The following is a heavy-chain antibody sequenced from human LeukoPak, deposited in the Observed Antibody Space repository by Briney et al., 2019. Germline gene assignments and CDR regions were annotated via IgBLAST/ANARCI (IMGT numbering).Heavy chain of an antibody. Sequence: KPGGSLRLSCAASGFTFSSYSMNWVRQAPGKGLEWVSSISSSSSYIYYADSVKGRFTISRDNSKNSLYLQMNSLRAGNTALYYCTRQYYTQDAFDIWGQGTMVTVST. CDR2: ISSSSSYI. V-gene: IGHV3-21*01. CDR1: GFTFSSYS. J-gene: IGHJ3*02. CDR3: TRQYYTQDAFDI. D-gene: IGHD1-26*01.